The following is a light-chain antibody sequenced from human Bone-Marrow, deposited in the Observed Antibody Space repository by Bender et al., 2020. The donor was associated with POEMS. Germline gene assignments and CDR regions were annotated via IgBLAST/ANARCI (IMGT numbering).Light chain of an antibody. V-gene: IGLV3-1*01. CDR2: QDK. CDR1: KLGDRY. Sequence: YELTQPPSVSVSPGQTATIACSGDKLGDRYICWYQQKPGQSPVLLIYQDKKRPSGIPERFSGANSGNTATLTISGTQAMDEADYYCQAWDSSTAFFGGGTKLTVL. J-gene: IGLJ2*01. CDR3: QAWDSSTAF.